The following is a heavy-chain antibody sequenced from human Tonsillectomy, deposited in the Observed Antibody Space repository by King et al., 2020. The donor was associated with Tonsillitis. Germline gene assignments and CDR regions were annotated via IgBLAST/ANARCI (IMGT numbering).Heavy chain of an antibody. J-gene: IGHJ6*02. V-gene: IGHV3-7*01. D-gene: IGHD2-15*01. CDR1: GFTFNSYW. Sequence: VQLVESGGGLVQPGGSLRLSCAASGFTFNSYWMTWVRQAPGKGLEWVANIKQDGSEKYYVDSVKGRFTISRDNAKNSLSLQMNSLRAEDTAVNYCARERGVAVADTLPIREDYYYARDVWGQGTTVTVSS. CDR3: ARERGVAVADTLPIREDYYYARDV. CDR2: IKQDGSEK.